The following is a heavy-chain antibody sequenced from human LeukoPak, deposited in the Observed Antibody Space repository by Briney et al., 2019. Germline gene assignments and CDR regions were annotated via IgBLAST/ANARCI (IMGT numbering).Heavy chain of an antibody. CDR2: IIPIFGTA. J-gene: IGHJ4*02. CDR3: TGTTDATGYYYGDY. Sequence: SVKVSCKASGGTFSSYAISWVRQAPGQGLEWMGGIIPIFGTANYAQKSQGRVTITADESTSTAYMELSSLRSEDTAVYYCTGTTDATGYYYGDYWGQGTLVTVSS. V-gene: IGHV1-69*13. D-gene: IGHD3-22*01. CDR1: GGTFSSYA.